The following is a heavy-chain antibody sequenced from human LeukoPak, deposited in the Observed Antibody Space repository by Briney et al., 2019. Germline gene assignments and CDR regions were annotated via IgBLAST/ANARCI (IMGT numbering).Heavy chain of an antibody. V-gene: IGHV4-39*01. D-gene: IGHD3-10*01. CDR1: GGSISSSSYY. Sequence: PSETLSLTCTVSGGSISSSSYYWGWIRQPPGKGLEWIGSIYYSGSTYYNPSLKSRVTISVDTSKNQFSLQLSSVTAADTAVYYCARHSPPNYYGSGNHFDYWGRGTLVTVSS. CDR2: IYYSGST. J-gene: IGHJ4*02. CDR3: ARHSPPNYYGSGNHFDY.